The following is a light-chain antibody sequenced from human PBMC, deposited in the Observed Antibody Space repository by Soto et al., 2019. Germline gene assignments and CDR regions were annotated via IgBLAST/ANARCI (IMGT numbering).Light chain of an antibody. CDR2: GAS. J-gene: IGKJ1*01. CDR3: QQYNHWPRT. Sequence: MTHSPATLSVSRGERTTLXXRASKSVSIYLAWYQEKPGQAPRXFIYGASTRATDIPARFSGSGAGTEFTLTISSLQSEDSGVYYCQQYNHWPRTFGEGTKVDIK. CDR1: KSVSIY. V-gene: IGKV3-15*01.